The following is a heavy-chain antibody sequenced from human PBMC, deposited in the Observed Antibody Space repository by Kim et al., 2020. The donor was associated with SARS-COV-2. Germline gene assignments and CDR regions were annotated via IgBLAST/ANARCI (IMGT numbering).Heavy chain of an antibody. D-gene: IGHD2-15*01. CDR2: IYPGDSDT. CDR1: GYSFTSYW. V-gene: IGHV5-51*01. Sequence: GASLKISCKGSGYSFTSYWIGWVRQMPGKGLEWMGIIYPGDSDTRYSPSFQGQVTISADKSISTAYLQWSSLKASDTAMYYCARVVVVVGNWFDPWGQGTLVTVSS. J-gene: IGHJ5*02. CDR3: ARVVVVVGNWFDP.